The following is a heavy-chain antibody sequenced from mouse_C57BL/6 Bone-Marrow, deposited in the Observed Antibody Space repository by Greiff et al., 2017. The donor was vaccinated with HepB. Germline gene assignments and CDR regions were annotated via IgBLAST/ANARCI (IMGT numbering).Heavy chain of an antibody. J-gene: IGHJ3*01. Sequence: EVKLVESGPGMVKPSQSLSLTCTVTGYSITSGYDWHWIRHFPGNKLEWMGYISYSGSTNYNPSLKSRISITHDTSKNHFFLKLNSMTTEDTATYYCARGPFYYYGSSYEGFAYWGQGTLVTVSA. D-gene: IGHD1-1*01. CDR2: ISYSGST. V-gene: IGHV3-1*01. CDR3: ARGPFYYYGSSYEGFAY. CDR1: GYSITSGYD.